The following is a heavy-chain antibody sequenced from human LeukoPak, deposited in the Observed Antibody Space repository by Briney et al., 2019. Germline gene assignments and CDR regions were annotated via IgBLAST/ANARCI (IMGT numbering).Heavy chain of an antibody. CDR3: ASLGGIAAAGTPRYGMDV. Sequence: PSETLSLTCAVYGGSFSGYYWSWIRQPPGKGLEWIGEINHSGSANYNPSLKSRVTISVDTSKNQFSLKLSSVTAADTAVYCCASLGGIAAAGTPRYGMDVWGKGTTVTVSS. D-gene: IGHD6-13*01. CDR2: INHSGSA. CDR1: GGSFSGYY. V-gene: IGHV4-34*01. J-gene: IGHJ6*04.